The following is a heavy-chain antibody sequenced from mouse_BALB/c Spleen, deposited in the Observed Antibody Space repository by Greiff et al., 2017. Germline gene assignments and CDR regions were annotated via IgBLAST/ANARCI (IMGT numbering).Heavy chain of an antibody. CDR2: INSNGGST. V-gene: IGHV5-6-3*01. CDR1: GFTFSSYG. Sequence: EVKVVESGGGLVQPGGSLKLSCAASGFTFSSYGMSWVRQTPDKRLELVATINSNGGSTYYPDSVKGRFTISRDNAKNTLYLQMSSLKSEDTAMYYCARDTGLRRGFDYWGQGTTLTVSS. J-gene: IGHJ2*01. CDR3: ARDTGLRRGFDY. D-gene: IGHD2-4*01.